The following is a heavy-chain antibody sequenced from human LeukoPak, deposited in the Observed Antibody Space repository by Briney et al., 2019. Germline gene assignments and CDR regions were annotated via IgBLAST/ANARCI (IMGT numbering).Heavy chain of an antibody. CDR3: ASLSLYGSGTYYRS. V-gene: IGHV4-4*02. CDR2: IYHSGST. Sequence: SETLSLTCAVSGGSISSSNWWSWIRPPPGKGLEWIGYIYHSGSTYYNPSLKSRVTISVDRSKNQFSLKLSSVTAADTAVYYCASLSLYGSGTYYRSWGQGTLVTVSS. CDR1: GGSISSSNW. J-gene: IGHJ5*02. D-gene: IGHD3-10*01.